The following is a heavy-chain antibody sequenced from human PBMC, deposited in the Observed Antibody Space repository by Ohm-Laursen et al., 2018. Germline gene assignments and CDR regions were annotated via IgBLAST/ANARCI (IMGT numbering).Heavy chain of an antibody. Sequence: TLSLTCPVSGDSISSYYWSWIRQPPGKGLEWIGYIYKSGSTNYNPSLKSRVTISADTSKNQISLKLSSVTAADTAVYYCARSRRDGYIYFDYWAREPWSPSPQ. D-gene: IGHD5-24*01. V-gene: IGHV4-59*01. J-gene: IGHJ4*02. CDR1: GDSISSYY. CDR2: IYKSGST. CDR3: ARSRRDGYIYFDY.